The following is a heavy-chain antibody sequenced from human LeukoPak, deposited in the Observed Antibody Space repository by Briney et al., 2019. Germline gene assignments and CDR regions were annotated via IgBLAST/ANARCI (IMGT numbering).Heavy chain of an antibody. J-gene: IGHJ4*02. D-gene: IGHD3-10*01. CDR2: IYHDGST. CDR1: GGSISSGGYS. CDR3: ARGDSSGSYADY. Sequence: PSETLFLTCAVSGGSISSGGYSWNWIRQPPGKGLEWIGYIYHDGSTYYNPSLKSRVTISVDRSKNQFSLKMSSVTAADSAVYYCARGDSSGSYADYWGQGTLVTVSS. V-gene: IGHV4-30-2*01.